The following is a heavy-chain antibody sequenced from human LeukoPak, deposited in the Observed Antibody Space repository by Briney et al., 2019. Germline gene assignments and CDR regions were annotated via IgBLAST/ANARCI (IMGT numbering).Heavy chain of an antibody. J-gene: IGHJ4*02. Sequence: GGSLRLSCAASGFTFSDYWMGWVRQAPGKGREWVASIKEDGSDRYYVDSVKGRFTISRDNAKNSLFLQLNSLRVEDTAVYSCARDTFRFYDFWGQGTLVTVSS. V-gene: IGHV3-7*01. CDR1: GFTFSDYW. CDR2: IKEDGSDR. CDR3: ARDTFRFYDF.